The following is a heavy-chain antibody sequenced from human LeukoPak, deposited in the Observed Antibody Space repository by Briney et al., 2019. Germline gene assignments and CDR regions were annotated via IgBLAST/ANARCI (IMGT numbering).Heavy chain of an antibody. V-gene: IGHV3-33*01. CDR1: GFTFSSYG. CDR3: ARVNYDYVWGSYRPPPHSYGMDV. CDR2: IWYDGSNK. Sequence: QPGGSLRLSCAASGFTFSSYGMHWVRQAPGKGLEWVAVIWYDGSNKYYADSVKGRFTISRDNSKNTLYLQMNSLRAEDTAVYYCARVNYDYVWGSYRPPPHSYGMDVWGQGTTVTVSS. J-gene: IGHJ6*02. D-gene: IGHD3-16*02.